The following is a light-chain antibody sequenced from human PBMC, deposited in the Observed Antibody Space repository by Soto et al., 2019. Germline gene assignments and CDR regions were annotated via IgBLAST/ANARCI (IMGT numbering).Light chain of an antibody. Sequence: EIAMPPSPATLSVSPGERATLSCRASQSVSSKLAWYQQKPGQAPRLLIYDASTRATGIPARFSGSGSGTEFTLTISSLQPEDFATYYCQQANSFPLTFGGGTKVDIK. J-gene: IGKJ4*01. V-gene: IGKV3-15*01. CDR2: DAS. CDR1: QSVSSK. CDR3: QQANSFPLT.